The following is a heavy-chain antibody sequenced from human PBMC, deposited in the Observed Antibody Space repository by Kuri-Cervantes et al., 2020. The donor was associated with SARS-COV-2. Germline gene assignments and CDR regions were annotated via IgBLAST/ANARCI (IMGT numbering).Heavy chain of an antibody. CDR1: GFTFSSYS. V-gene: IGHV3-21*01. Sequence: GESLKISCAASGFTFSSYSMNWVRQAPGKGLEWVSSISSSSSYIYYADSVKGRFTISRDNSKNTLYLQMNSLRAEDTAVYYCARGGGIAARYYYYGMDVWGQGTTVTVSS. CDR3: ARGGGIAARYYYYGMDV. CDR2: ISSSSSYI. D-gene: IGHD6-6*01. J-gene: IGHJ6*02.